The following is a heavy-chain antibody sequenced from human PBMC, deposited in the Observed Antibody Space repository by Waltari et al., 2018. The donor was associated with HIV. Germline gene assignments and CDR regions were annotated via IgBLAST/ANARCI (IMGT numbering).Heavy chain of an antibody. D-gene: IGHD3-3*01. CDR1: GFSVTNYW. CDR2: INIDGRTI. J-gene: IGHJ4*02. V-gene: IGHV3-74*01. CDR3: SRDTFGEYDF. Sequence: EVQLVQSGGGLIKPGGSLRLSCAASGFSVTNYWMHWVRQSPGKGLVWGSHINIDGRTIDYADSVKGRFTISRDSAKNTLSLQINSLREEDTAVYYCSRDTFGEYDFWGQGALVTVSS.